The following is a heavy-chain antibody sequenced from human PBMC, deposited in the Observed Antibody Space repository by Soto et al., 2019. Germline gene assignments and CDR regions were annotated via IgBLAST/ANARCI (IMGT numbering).Heavy chain of an antibody. CDR3: AAAYSRMGFDY. D-gene: IGHD1-26*01. Sequence: QMQLVQSGPEVKKPGTSVKVSCKASGFTFTSYAVQWVRQARGQRLEWMGWIVVGSGNTNYAQKFQERVTITRDMSISTAYMELSSLRSEETAVYYCAAAYSRMGFDYGGQGTLVNVAS. J-gene: IGHJ4*02. CDR1: GFTFTSYA. CDR2: IVVGSGNT. V-gene: IGHV1-58*01.